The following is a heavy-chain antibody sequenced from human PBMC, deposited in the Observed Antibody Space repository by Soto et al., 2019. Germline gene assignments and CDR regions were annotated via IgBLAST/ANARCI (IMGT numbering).Heavy chain of an antibody. CDR2: ISYDGNLA. D-gene: IGHD1-1*01. CDR1: GFTFSSYG. V-gene: IGHV3-30*18. CDR3: AKEGPITNWYFDY. Sequence: QVELVKSGGGVVQPGRSLTLSCAASGFTFSSYGMHWVRQAPGKGLEWVAVISYDGNLAYYADSVKGRFTISRDNSKNTLYLQMNSLRTEDTAIYYCAKEGPITNWYFDYWGQGTLVTVSS. J-gene: IGHJ4*02.